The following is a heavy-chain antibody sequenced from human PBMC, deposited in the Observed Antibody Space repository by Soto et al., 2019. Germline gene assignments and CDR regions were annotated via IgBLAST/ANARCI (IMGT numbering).Heavy chain of an antibody. CDR1: GGSISSYY. J-gene: IGHJ4*02. V-gene: IGHV4-59*01. CDR2: IYYSGST. D-gene: IGHD3-16*01. CDR3: ARGGGYYDYLWGSPTPDY. Sequence: PSETLSLTCTVSGGSISSYYWSWSRQPPGKGLEWIGYIYYSGSTNYNPSLKSRVTISVDTSKNQFSLKLSSVTAADTAVYYCARGGGYYDYLWGSPTPDYWGKGTLVTVSS.